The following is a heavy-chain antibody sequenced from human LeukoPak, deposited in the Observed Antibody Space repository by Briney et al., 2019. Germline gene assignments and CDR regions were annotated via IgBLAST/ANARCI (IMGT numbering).Heavy chain of an antibody. V-gene: IGHV3-30-3*01. Sequence: GGSLRLSCAASGFTFSSYAMHWVRQAPGKGLEWVAVISYDGSNKYYADSVKGRFTISRDNSKNTLYLQMNSLRAEDTAVYYCATLGGIFGVVIPSHYFDYWGQGTLVTVSS. J-gene: IGHJ4*02. CDR2: ISYDGSNK. D-gene: IGHD3-3*01. CDR3: ATLGGIFGVVIPSHYFDY. CDR1: GFTFSSYA.